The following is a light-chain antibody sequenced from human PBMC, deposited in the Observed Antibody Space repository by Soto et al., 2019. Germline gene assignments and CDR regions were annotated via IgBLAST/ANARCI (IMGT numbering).Light chain of an antibody. CDR1: SSNIGNNY. CDR2: ENN. V-gene: IGLV1-51*02. Sequence: QSVLTQPPSVSAAPGQPVTISCSGSSSNIGNNYVSWYQQLPGTAPKLLIYENNKRPSGIPDRFSGSKSGTSATLGITGLQTGDEADHYCGTWDSSLSSWVFGGGTKLTVL. J-gene: IGLJ3*02. CDR3: GTWDSSLSSWV.